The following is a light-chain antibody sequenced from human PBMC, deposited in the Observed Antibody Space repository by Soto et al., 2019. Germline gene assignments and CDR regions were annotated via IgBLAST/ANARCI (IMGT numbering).Light chain of an antibody. V-gene: IGLV2-14*01. Sequence: QSALTQPASVSGSPGQSITISCTGTSSDVGCYNYVSWYQQHPGKAPKLMIYDVSNRPSGVSNRFSGSKSGNTASLTISGLQAEDEADYYCISYTSSSTLGVFGGGTKLTFL. J-gene: IGLJ3*02. CDR2: DVS. CDR3: ISYTSSSTLGV. CDR1: SSDVGCYNY.